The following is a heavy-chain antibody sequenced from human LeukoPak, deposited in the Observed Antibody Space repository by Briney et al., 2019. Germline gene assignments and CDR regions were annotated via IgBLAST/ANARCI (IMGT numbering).Heavy chain of an antibody. V-gene: IGHV1-69*04. CDR3: ARGGLGYCSGGSCPTSWFDP. CDR2: IIPILGIA. J-gene: IGHJ5*02. D-gene: IGHD2-15*01. Sequence: ASVKVSCKASGGTFSSYAISWVRQAPGQGLEWMGRIIPILGIANYAQKFQGRVTITADKSTSTAYMELRSLRSDDTAVYYCARGGLGYCSGGSCPTSWFDPWGQGTLVTVSS. CDR1: GGTFSSYA.